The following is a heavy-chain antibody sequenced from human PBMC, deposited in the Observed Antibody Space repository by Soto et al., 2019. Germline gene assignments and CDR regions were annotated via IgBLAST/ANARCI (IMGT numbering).Heavy chain of an antibody. V-gene: IGHV3-23*03. CDR3: ARSPWDIVVVVAATPIYYYGMDV. D-gene: IGHD2-15*01. CDR1: GFTFSSYV. J-gene: IGHJ6*02. CDR2: IYSGGST. Sequence: EGQLLESGGGLVQPGGSLRLSCAASGFTFSSYVMSWVRQAPGKGLEWVSVIYSGGSTYYADSVKGRFTISRDNSKNTLYLQMNSLRAEDTAVYYCARSPWDIVVVVAATPIYYYGMDVWGQGTTVTVSS.